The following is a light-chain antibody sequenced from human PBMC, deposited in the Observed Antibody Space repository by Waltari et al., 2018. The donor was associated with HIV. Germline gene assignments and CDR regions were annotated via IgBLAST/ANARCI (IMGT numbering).Light chain of an antibody. V-gene: IGLV2-8*01. CDR2: EVT. CDR1: SSDVGGSNH. CDR3: VSYAGVRDRWV. J-gene: IGLJ3*02. Sequence: SALTQPPSASGSPGQSVTISCTGTSSDVGGSNHVSWYPQHPGKAPKRLVYEVTKRPPGVPNRFSGSKSGNTASLTVSGLQAEDEADYYCVSYAGVRDRWVFGGGTKLTVL.